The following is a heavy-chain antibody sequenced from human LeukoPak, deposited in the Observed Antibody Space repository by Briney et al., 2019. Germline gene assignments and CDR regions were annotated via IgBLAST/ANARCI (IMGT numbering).Heavy chain of an antibody. Sequence: GRSLRLSCAASGFTFSDYGIHWVRQAPGKGLEWVAVLSPHANYEYYADSVQGRFAISRDDSKNTVYLQMNSLRDEETAVYYCARDWIDRSLDYWGLGTLVTVSS. J-gene: IGHJ4*02. CDR3: ARDWIDRSLDY. V-gene: IGHV3-33*01. CDR2: LSPHANYE. D-gene: IGHD2-2*03. CDR1: GFTFSDYG.